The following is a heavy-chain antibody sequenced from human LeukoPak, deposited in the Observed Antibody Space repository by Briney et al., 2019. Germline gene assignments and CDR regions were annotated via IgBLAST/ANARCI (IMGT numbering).Heavy chain of an antibody. D-gene: IGHD3-22*01. CDR2: MSYDGSNK. CDR1: GFTFSSYA. J-gene: IGHJ3*02. CDR3: ARDFTPHYYDSRGYYSEGDAFDI. Sequence: GGSLRLSCAASGFTFSSYAMHWVRQAPGKGLEWVAVMSYDGSNKYYADSVKRRFTISRENSKNTLYLQMNSLRAEDTAVYYRARDFTPHYYDSRGYYSEGDAFDIWGQGTMLTVSS. V-gene: IGHV3-30-3*01.